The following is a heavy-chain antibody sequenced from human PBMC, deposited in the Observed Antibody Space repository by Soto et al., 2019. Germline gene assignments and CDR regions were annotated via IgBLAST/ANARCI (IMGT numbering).Heavy chain of an antibody. Sequence: GGSLRLSCAASGFTFSSYAMSWVRQAPGKGLEWVSAISGSGGSTYYADSVKGRFTISRDNSKNTLYLQMNSPRAEDTAVYYCAKLQQWLGNNWFDPWGQGTLVTVSS. CDR3: AKLQQWLGNNWFDP. V-gene: IGHV3-23*01. CDR1: GFTFSSYA. D-gene: IGHD6-19*01. CDR2: ISGSGGST. J-gene: IGHJ5*02.